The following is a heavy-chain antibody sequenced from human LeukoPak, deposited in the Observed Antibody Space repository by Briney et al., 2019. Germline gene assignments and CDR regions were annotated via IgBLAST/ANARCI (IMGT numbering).Heavy chain of an antibody. J-gene: IGHJ4*02. CDR1: GFTFNKYG. V-gene: IGHV3-23*01. D-gene: IGHD3-22*01. CDR2: ISGSGGST. Sequence: LSGGSLRLSCAASGFTFNKYGMSWVRQAPGKGLEWVSSISGSGGSTYYADSVKGRFTISRDNSKNTLYLQMNSLRAEDTAVYYCAKDVGYYYDSSSYYYVHWGQGTLVTVSS. CDR3: AKDVGYYYDSSSYYYVH.